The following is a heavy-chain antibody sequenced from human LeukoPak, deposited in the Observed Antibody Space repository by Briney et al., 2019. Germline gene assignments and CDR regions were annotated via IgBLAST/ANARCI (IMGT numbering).Heavy chain of an antibody. V-gene: IGHV4-59*01. J-gene: IGHJ5*02. D-gene: IGHD3-10*01. CDR2: IYYSGST. CDR3: ARVKRQTMVRGVIIWFWFDP. Sequence: SETPSLTCTVSGGSISSYYWSWIRQPPGKGLEWIGYIYYSGSTNYNPSLKSRVTISVDTSKNQFSLKLSSVTAADTAVYYCARVKRQTMVRGVIIWFWFDPWGQGTLVTVSS. CDR1: GGSISSYY.